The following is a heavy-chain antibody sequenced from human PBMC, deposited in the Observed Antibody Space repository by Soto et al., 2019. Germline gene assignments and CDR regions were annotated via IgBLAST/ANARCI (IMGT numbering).Heavy chain of an antibody. CDR2: IIPIFGTA. Sequence: SVKVSCKASGGTFSSYAISWVRQAPGQGLEWIGGIIPIFGTANYAQKFQGRVTITADESTSTAYMELSSLRSEDTAVYYCARISKYSSGSDYYYGMDVWGQGTTVTVSS. D-gene: IGHD6-19*01. CDR3: ARISKYSSGSDYYYGMDV. CDR1: GGTFSSYA. J-gene: IGHJ6*01. V-gene: IGHV1-69*13.